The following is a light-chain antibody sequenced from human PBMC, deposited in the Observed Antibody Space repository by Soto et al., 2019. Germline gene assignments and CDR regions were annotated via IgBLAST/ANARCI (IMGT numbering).Light chain of an antibody. CDR3: QQYNNWPPWT. J-gene: IGKJ1*01. Sequence: ASDSVSSNYGWSQQKHDQAQRPLIHGEYNRATGSPARFSGSGSGTESTLTLSSFHSEAFAVYYCQQYNNWPPWTFGQGTKLDIK. V-gene: IGKV3-15*01. CDR2: GEY. CDR1: DSVSSN.